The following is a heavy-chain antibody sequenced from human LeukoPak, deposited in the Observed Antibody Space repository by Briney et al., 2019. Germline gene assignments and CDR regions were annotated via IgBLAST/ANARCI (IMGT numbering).Heavy chain of an antibody. V-gene: IGHV3-64D*06. CDR2: ITSSGGST. Sequence: GGSLRLSCSASGFTFSSFVMHWVRQAPGKGLEYVSRITSSGGSTYYADSVKGRFTISRDNSKNTLYLQMRRLRPEDTAMYSCVNKISGWVYWGQGTMVTVSS. CDR1: GFTFSSFV. J-gene: IGHJ4*02. CDR3: VNKISGWVY. D-gene: IGHD6-19*01.